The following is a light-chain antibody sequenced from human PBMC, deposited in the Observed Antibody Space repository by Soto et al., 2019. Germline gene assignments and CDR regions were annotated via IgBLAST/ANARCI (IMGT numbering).Light chain of an antibody. V-gene: IGKV1-5*01. CDR1: QDINNW. CDR2: DTS. CDR3: QQYHPSSPTWT. J-gene: IGKJ1*01. Sequence: DIQMTQSPSTLSASVGGRVTITCRASQDINNWLAWYQQRPGKAPKLLMFDTSILERGVPSRFSGSGSGTEFTLTISSLQPDDFAAYYCQQYHPSSPTWTFGQGTKVEF.